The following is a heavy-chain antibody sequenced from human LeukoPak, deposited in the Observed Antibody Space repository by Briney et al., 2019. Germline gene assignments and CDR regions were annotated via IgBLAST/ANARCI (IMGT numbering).Heavy chain of an antibody. CDR2: ISSSSSYL. CDR1: GFTFSSYS. CDR3: AREGFLGDAFDI. Sequence: TGGSLRLSCAASGFTFSSYSMNWVRQAPGKGLEWVSSISSSSSYLYYADSVKGRFTISRDNAKNSLYLQVNSLRAEDTAVYYCAREGFLGDAFDIWGQGTMVTVSS. V-gene: IGHV3-21*01. D-gene: IGHD1-26*01. J-gene: IGHJ3*02.